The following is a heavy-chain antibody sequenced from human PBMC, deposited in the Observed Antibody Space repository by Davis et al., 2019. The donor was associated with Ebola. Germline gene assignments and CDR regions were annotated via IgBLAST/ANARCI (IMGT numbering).Heavy chain of an antibody. J-gene: IGHJ5*02. Sequence: SVKVSCKASGGTFSSYAISWVRQAPGQGLEWMGGIIPIFGTANYAQKFQGRVTMTRDTSTSTVYMELSSLRSEDTAVYYCARDGCSSTSCYTRSSWFDPWGQGTLVTVSS. D-gene: IGHD2-2*02. CDR1: GGTFSSYA. CDR2: IIPIFGTA. V-gene: IGHV1-69*05. CDR3: ARDGCSSTSCYTRSSWFDP.